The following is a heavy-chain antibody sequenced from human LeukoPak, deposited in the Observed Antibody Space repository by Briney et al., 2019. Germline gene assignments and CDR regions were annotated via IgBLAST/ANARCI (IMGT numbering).Heavy chain of an antibody. V-gene: IGHV1-46*01. D-gene: IGHD2-2*01. CDR3: ARVRPTYCSSTSCHQPYGMDV. CDR1: GYTFTSYY. J-gene: IGHJ6*02. CDR2: INPSGGST. Sequence: ASVKVSCKASGYTFTSYYMHWVRQAPGQGLEWMGIINPSGGSTSYAQKFQGRVTMTRDTSTSTVYMELSSLRSEDTAVYYCARVRPTYCSSTSCHQPYGMDVWGQGTTVTVSS.